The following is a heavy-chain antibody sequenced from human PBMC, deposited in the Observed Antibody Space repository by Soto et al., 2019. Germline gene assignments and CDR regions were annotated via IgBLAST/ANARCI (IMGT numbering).Heavy chain of an antibody. CDR1: GYAFPHYV. V-gene: IGHV1-18*01. D-gene: IGHD1-26*01. CDR3: ARSGEHPLDY. Sequence: ASVKVSCKTSGYAFPHYVINWVRQAPGHGLEWMGFSTHTGKTNYAKNFQGRVVLTTDTSTSTAYMEVTSLRSDDTAVYYCARSGEHPLDYWGQGTPVTVSS. CDR2: STHTGKT. J-gene: IGHJ4*02.